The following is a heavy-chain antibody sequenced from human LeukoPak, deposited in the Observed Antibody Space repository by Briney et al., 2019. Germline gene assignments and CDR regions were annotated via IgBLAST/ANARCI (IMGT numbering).Heavy chain of an antibody. Sequence: SKTLSLTCTVSGGSISGSTSYWGWIRQSPGKGLEWIGLLNYSGTTYYNPSFKSRVSISIDRSRTQFSLKLSSVTAADTAFYYCSRYDSDTGDFDPWGQGTLVTISS. CDR1: GGSISGSTSY. V-gene: IGHV4-39*07. CDR3: SRYDSDTGDFDP. D-gene: IGHD3-10*01. J-gene: IGHJ5*02. CDR2: LNYSGTT.